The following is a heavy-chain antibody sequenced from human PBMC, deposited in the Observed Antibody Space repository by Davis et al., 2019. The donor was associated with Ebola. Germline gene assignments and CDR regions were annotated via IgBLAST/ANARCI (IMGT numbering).Heavy chain of an antibody. V-gene: IGHV1-8*03. CDR1: GYSFTSYW. Sequence: ASVKISCKGSGYSFTSYWIGWVRQMPGKGLEWMGWMNPNSGNTGYAQKFQGRVTITRNTSISTAYMELSSLRSEDTAVYYCARSLAARRHYYYGMDVWGQGTTVTVSS. CDR3: ARSLAARRHYYYGMDV. D-gene: IGHD6-6*01. CDR2: MNPNSGNT. J-gene: IGHJ6*02.